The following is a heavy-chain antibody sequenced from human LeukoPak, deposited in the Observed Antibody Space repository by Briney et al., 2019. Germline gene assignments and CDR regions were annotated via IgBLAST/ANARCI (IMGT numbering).Heavy chain of an antibody. D-gene: IGHD6-19*01. CDR1: GYTFISYG. J-gene: IGHJ4*02. V-gene: IGHV1-18*01. CDR3: ARAWIAVAGPGTSDY. Sequence: GASVKVSCKASGYTFISYGINWVRQAPGQGLEWMGWISPHNGNTNYAQKLHGRVTMTTDTSTSTAYMEVRSLRSDDTAVYYCARAWIAVAGPGTSDYWGQGTLVMVSS. CDR2: ISPHNGNT.